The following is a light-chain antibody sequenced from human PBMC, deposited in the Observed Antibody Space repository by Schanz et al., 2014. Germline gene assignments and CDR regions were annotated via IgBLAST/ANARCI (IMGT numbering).Light chain of an antibody. CDR3: TSYTSSSTWV. Sequence: QSALTQPASVSGSPGQSITISCTGTSSDIGGRAYVSWYQQRPGKAPQLILYDVNSRPSGVSNRFSGSKSGNTASLTISGLQAEDEADYYCTSYTSSSTWVFGGGTKVTVL. V-gene: IGLV2-14*01. CDR2: DVN. CDR1: SSDIGGRAY. J-gene: IGLJ2*01.